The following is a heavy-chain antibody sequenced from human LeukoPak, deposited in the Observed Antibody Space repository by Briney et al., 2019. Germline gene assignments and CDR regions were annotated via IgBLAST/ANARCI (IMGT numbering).Heavy chain of an antibody. V-gene: IGHV1-2*02. J-gene: IGHJ4*02. CDR2: INPNSGGT. CDR3: ARAWLRLNPYFDY. Sequence: ASVKVSCKASGYTFTGYYMHWVRQAAGQGREWMGWINPNSGGTNYAQKFQGRVTMTRDTSISTSYMELSRLRSDDTAVYYCARAWLRLNPYFDYWGQGTPVTVSS. D-gene: IGHD5-12*01. CDR1: GYTFTGYY.